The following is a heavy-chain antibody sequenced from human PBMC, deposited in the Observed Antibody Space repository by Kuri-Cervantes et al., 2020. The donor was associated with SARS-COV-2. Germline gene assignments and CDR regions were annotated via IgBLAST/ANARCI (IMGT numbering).Heavy chain of an antibody. J-gene: IGHJ3*02. CDR3: ARESTYTFDI. Sequence: GSLRLSCVVSGGALNTYNWWTWVRQPPGKGLQWIGEIFHDGSTKFNPSLSLRGRVTMSLDKSKNQLSLNLTSVTAVDTAVYYCARESTYTFDIWGQGTLVTVSS. V-gene: IGHV4-4*02. D-gene: IGHD2-2*02. CDR2: IFHDGST. CDR1: GGALNTYNW.